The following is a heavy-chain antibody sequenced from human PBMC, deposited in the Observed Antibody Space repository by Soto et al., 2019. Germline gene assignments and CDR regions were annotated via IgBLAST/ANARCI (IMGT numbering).Heavy chain of an antibody. CDR1: GGSFTTYY. J-gene: IGHJ4*02. Sequence: QVQLHQWGAGLLKPSETLSLTCAVYGGSFTTYYWSWIRQSPGKGLEWIGEINHSGFTNYNPSLESRVTTSVDTSKNQFSLKPRSVTAADTAIYYCARRYCSDSYCSYFDYWGRGTLVSVSS. CDR2: INHSGFT. D-gene: IGHD2-15*01. V-gene: IGHV4-34*01. CDR3: ARRYCSDSYCSYFDY.